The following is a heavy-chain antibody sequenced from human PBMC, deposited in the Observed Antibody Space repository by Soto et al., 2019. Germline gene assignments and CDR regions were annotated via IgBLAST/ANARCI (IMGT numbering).Heavy chain of an antibody. CDR3: ARDDRALGDYVVDGAFDI. CDR2: INPSGGST. CDR1: GYTFTSYY. D-gene: IGHD3-16*01. Sequence: ASVKVSCKASGYTFTSYYMHWVRQAPGQGLEWMGIINPSGGSTSYAQKFQGRVTMTRDTSTSTVYMELSSLRSEDTAVYYCARDDRALGDYVVDGAFDIWGQGTMVTVSS. V-gene: IGHV1-46*03. J-gene: IGHJ3*02.